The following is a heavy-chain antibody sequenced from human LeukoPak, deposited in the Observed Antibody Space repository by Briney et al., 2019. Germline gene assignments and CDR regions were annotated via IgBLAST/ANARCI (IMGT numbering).Heavy chain of an antibody. V-gene: IGHV3-48*03. CDR3: ARDYASDY. Sequence: GGSLRLSCAVSGFTLSSYEMNWVRQAPGKGPEWVSYISSSGTTIHYADSVKGRFTISRDNAKNSLILQMNSLRGEDTAVYYCARDYASDYWGQGTLVTVSS. CDR2: ISSSGTTI. J-gene: IGHJ4*02. CDR1: GFTLSSYE. D-gene: IGHD3-10*01.